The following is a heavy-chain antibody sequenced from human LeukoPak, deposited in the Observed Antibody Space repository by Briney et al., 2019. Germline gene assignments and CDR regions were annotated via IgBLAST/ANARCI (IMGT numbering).Heavy chain of an antibody. CDR1: GAFITNSHW. Sequence: SGTLSLTCAVSGAFITNSHWWSWARQPPGKGLEWIGEIYHSGTTNYNPSLQSRVTMSVDKSKNQFSLKLSSVTAADTAVYYCARGLGGSSGCFGYWGQGTLVTVSS. J-gene: IGHJ4*02. D-gene: IGHD6-19*01. CDR2: IYHSGTT. V-gene: IGHV4-4*02. CDR3: ARGLGGSSGCFGY.